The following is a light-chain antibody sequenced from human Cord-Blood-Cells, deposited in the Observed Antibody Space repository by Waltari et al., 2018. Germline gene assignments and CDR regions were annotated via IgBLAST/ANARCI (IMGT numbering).Light chain of an antibody. CDR1: QSVSSSY. CDR3: QQYGSSPRLT. J-gene: IGKJ4*01. V-gene: IGKV3-20*01. Sequence: EIVLTQSPGTLSLSPGERATLSCRASQSVSSSYLAWYQQKPGQAPRHLIYCASSRATGSPDRFSGSGSATDFTLTISRLEPEDFAVYYCQQYGSSPRLTFGGGTKVEIK. CDR2: CAS.